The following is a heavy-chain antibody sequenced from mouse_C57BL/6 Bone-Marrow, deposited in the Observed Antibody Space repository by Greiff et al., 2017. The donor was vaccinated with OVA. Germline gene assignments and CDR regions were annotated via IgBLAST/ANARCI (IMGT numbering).Heavy chain of an antibody. D-gene: IGHD2-5*01. CDR2: IDPETGGT. J-gene: IGHJ2*01. Sequence: VQLVESGAELVRPGASVTLSCKASGYTFTDYEMHWVKQTPVHGLEWIGAIDPETGGTAYNQKFKGKAILTADKSSSTAYMELRSLTSEDSAVYYCTRSDSNYGDFDYWGQGTTLTVSS. CDR1: GYTFTDYE. CDR3: TRSDSNYGDFDY. V-gene: IGHV1-15*01.